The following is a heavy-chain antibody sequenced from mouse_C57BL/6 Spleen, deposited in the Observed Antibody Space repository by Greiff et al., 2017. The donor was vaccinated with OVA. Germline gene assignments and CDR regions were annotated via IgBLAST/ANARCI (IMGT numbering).Heavy chain of an antibody. CDR3: ARRGGGNWFAY. CDR1: GYTFTDYY. CDR2: INPNNGGT. V-gene: IGHV1-26*01. Sequence: EVQLQQSGPELVKPGASVKISCKASGYTFTDYYMNWVKQSHGKSLEWIGDINPNNGGTSYNQKFKGKATLTVDKSSSTAYMELRSLTSEDSAVYYCARRGGGNWFAYWGQGTLVTVSA. J-gene: IGHJ3*01.